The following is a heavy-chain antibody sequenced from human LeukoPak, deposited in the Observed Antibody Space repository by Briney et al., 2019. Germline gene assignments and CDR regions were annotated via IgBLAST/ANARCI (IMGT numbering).Heavy chain of an antibody. J-gene: IGHJ4*02. V-gene: IGHV1-69*13. D-gene: IGHD2-21*02. CDR1: GGTFSSYA. Sequence: SVKVSCKASGGTFSSYAISWVRQAPGQGLEWMGGIIPIFGTANYAQKFQGRVTITADESTSTAYMELSSLRSEDTAVYYCASLGDRTEYYFDYWGQGTLVTVSS. CDR2: IIPIFGTA. CDR3: ASLGDRTEYYFDY.